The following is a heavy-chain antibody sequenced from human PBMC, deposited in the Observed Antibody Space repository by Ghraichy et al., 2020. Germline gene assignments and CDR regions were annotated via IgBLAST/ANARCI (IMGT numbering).Heavy chain of an antibody. J-gene: IGHJ5*02. CDR1: GLTLSGYV. D-gene: IGHD2-15*01. V-gene: IGHV3-23*01. CDR2: ISANGGNT. CDR3: AKAWGNCSGGTCPSYNWFDP. Sequence: GGSLRLSCAASGLTLSGYVMNWVRQAPGKGLEWVSSISANGGNTYYADSVKGRFTVSRDNSKNTLYLQMNSVRAEDTAVYYCAKAWGNCSGGTCPSYNWFDPWGQGTLVTVSS.